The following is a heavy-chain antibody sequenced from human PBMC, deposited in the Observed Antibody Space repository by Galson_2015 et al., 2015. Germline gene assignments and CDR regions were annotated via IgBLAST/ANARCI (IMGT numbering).Heavy chain of an antibody. V-gene: IGHV1-46*01. CDR1: GYSFTTSDY. J-gene: IGHJ4*02. CDR3: ERAAVQSFDS. Sequence: SVKVSCKAFGYSFTTSDYIHWVRQAPGQGLEWMGIINPSDGIANYTEKFQGRVTMTRDTSTSSVYIDVSRLRSEATDVYYCERAAVQSFDSWGQGTTVTVSS. CDR2: INPSDGIA. D-gene: IGHD3-10*01.